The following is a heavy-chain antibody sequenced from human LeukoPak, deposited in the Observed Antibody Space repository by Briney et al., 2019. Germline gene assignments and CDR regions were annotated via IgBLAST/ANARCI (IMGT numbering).Heavy chain of an antibody. V-gene: IGHV4-39*07. J-gene: IGHJ4*02. CDR1: GGSISSSSYY. Sequence: SETLSLTCTVSGGSISSSSYYWGWIRQPPGKGLEWIGSIYYSGSTYYNPSLKSRVTISVDTSKNQFSLKLSSVTAADTAVYYCARVLSYGDYYFDYWGQGTLVTVSS. CDR2: IYYSGST. D-gene: IGHD4-17*01. CDR3: ARVLSYGDYYFDY.